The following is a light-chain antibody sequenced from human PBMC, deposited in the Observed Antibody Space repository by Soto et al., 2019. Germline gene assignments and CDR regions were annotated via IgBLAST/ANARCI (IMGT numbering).Light chain of an antibody. Sequence: QSALTQPASVSGSPGQSITISCTGSSSDIGGYNYVSWFQQHPGKAPKLIIYDVSIRPSGVSDRFSGSKSGNTASLTISGLQAEDEADYYCTSYTSFGTGTIKTGVFGTGTKLTVL. CDR2: DVS. CDR3: TSYTSFGTGTIKTGV. V-gene: IGLV2-14*01. J-gene: IGLJ1*01. CDR1: SSDIGGYNY.